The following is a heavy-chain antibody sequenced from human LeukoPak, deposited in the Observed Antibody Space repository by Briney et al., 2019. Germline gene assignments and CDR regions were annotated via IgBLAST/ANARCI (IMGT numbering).Heavy chain of an antibody. V-gene: IGHV4-59*11. Sequence: SETLSLTCTVSGGSISSHYWSWIRQPPGKGLEWIGYIYYSGSTNYNPSLKSRVTISADTSKNQFSLKLSSVTAADTAVYYCARSWIQLWPFDYWGQGTLVTVSS. D-gene: IGHD5-18*01. J-gene: IGHJ4*02. CDR2: IYYSGST. CDR1: GGSISSHY. CDR3: ARSWIQLWPFDY.